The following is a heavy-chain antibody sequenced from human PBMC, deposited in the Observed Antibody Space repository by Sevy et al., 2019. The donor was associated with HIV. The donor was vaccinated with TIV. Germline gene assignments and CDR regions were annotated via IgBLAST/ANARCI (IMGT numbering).Heavy chain of an antibody. CDR2: VYYTGGT. Sequence: SETLSLTCTVSGGSINSDHWNWIRQPPGKGLEWIGYVYYTGGTNYNPSPKNRVTISVDRTKNQFSLKQTSMTAADTAVYYCARRNDFDIWGQGTMVTVSS. V-gene: IGHV4-59*08. CDR3: ARRNDFDI. J-gene: IGHJ3*02. CDR1: GGSINSDH.